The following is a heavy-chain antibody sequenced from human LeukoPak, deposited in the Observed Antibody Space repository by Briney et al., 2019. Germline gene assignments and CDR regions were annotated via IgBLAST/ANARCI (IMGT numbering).Heavy chain of an antibody. J-gene: IGHJ4*02. CDR3: ASQKKPGIAVAGTSFDY. Sequence: SETLSLTCTVSSDSIGSVDYYWGWIRQPPGKGLDWIGSVYYSGTIDYNPSLRGRVSMSIDTSTKQFSLKLSSVTAADTAVYYCASQKKPGIAVAGTSFDYWGQGTLVTVSS. V-gene: IGHV4-39*01. D-gene: IGHD6-19*01. CDR1: SDSIGSVDYY. CDR2: VYYSGTI.